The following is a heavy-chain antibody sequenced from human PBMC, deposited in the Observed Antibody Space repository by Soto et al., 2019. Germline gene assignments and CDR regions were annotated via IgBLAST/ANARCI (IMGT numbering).Heavy chain of an antibody. J-gene: IGHJ4*02. CDR1: GASISSGVYY. CDR3: ARGVYY. Sequence: QVKLEESGPGLVKPSQTLSLTCTVSGASISSGVYYWSWIRQHPGRGLEWIGYISYSGSTSYNPSLKSRVTISVDTSKNQFSLKLSSVTAADTAVYYCARGVYYWGQGTLVTVSS. D-gene: IGHD2-8*01. CDR2: ISYSGST. V-gene: IGHV4-31*03.